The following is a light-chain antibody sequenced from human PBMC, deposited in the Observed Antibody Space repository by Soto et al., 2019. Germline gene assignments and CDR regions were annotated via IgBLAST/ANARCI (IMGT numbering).Light chain of an antibody. Sequence: QSVLTQPASVSASPGQSITISFIGTSSDIGGYSYVSWYQQHPGKAPKLLIRDVNYRPSGISARFSGSKSGNTASLTISGLQTEDEADYYCSSYSSRSTLLVFGGGTKFTVL. CDR1: SSDIGGYSY. CDR3: SSYSSRSTLLV. J-gene: IGLJ2*01. CDR2: DVN. V-gene: IGLV2-14*03.